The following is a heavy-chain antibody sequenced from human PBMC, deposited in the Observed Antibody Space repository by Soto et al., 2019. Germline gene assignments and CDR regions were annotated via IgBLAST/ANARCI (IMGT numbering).Heavy chain of an antibody. D-gene: IGHD2-21*02. CDR1: GYTFTSYY. J-gene: IGHJ4*02. CDR3: ARGPSCGGDCYLFDY. V-gene: IGHV1-46*01. CDR2: INPGGGRT. Sequence: ASVKVSCKASGYTFTSYYIHWVRQAPGQGLEWVAMINPGGGRTKNAQMFQGRVTLTRDTSTGTVDMELSSLTSADAAVYYCARGPSCGGDCYLFDYWGQGSLVTVSS.